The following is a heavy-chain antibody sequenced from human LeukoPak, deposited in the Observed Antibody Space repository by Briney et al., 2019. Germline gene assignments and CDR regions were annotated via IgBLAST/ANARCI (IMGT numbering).Heavy chain of an antibody. Sequence: GGSLRLSCAVSGLDFSDYWMHWVRQAPGKGLVWVARTNLHGSTLDYADSVKGRFTISRDNVKNTLFLQMNSLRVEDTAVYYCASAYTYVRLGDHWGQGTLVTVSS. CDR1: GLDFSDYW. CDR3: ASAYTYVRLGDH. CDR2: TNLHGSTL. V-gene: IGHV3-74*01. J-gene: IGHJ4*02. D-gene: IGHD3-16*01.